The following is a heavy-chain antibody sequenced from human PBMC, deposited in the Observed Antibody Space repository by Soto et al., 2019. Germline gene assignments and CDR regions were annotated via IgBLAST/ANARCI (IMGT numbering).Heavy chain of an antibody. CDR1: GGSLRCGGYS. Sequence: QLQLQESGSGLVKPSQTLSLTCAVSGGSLRCGGYSWSWLRQPPGKGLEWIGYIYHSGSTYYNPALKSRVTITVDRSNNKFSLKLSSVTAADTAVYYCARVPPPWGQGTLVTVSS. CDR2: IYHSGST. J-gene: IGHJ5*02. CDR3: ARVPPP. V-gene: IGHV4-30-2*01.